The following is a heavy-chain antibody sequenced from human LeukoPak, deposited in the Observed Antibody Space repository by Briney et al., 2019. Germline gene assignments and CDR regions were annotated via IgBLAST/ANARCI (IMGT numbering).Heavy chain of an antibody. CDR2: IRYDGSNK. CDR1: GFTFSSYG. J-gene: IGHJ4*02. V-gene: IGHV3-30*02. D-gene: IGHD3-3*01. CDR3: AKVTGFWSGYYAIDY. Sequence: SGGSLRLSCAASGFTFSSYGMHWVRQAPGKGLEWVAFIRYDGSNKYYADSVKGRFTISRDNSKNTLYLQMNSLRAEDTAVYYCAKVTGFWSGYYAIDYWGQGTLVTVSS.